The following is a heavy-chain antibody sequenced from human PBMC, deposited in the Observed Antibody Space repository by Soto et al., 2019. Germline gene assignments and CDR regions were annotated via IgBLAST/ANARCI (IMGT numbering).Heavy chain of an antibody. CDR1: GFTFSSYG. CDR3: ARDGASSGWYGAFDI. CDR2: IWYDGSNK. Sequence: QVQLVESGGGVVQPGRSLRLSCAASGFTFSSYGMHWVRQAPGKGLEWVAVIWYDGSNKYYADSVKGRFTISRDNSKNTLYLQMNSLRAEDTAVYYCARDGASSGWYGAFDIWGQGTMVTVSS. J-gene: IGHJ3*02. V-gene: IGHV3-33*01. D-gene: IGHD6-19*01.